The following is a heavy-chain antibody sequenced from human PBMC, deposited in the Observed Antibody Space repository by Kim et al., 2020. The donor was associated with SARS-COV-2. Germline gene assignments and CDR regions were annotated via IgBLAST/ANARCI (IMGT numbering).Heavy chain of an antibody. CDR3: ARPITGTTNYYYGMDV. CDR2: IIPIFGTA. CDR1: GGTFSSYA. J-gene: IGHJ6*02. Sequence: SVKVSCKASGGTFSSYAISWVRQAPGQGLEWMGGIIPIFGTANYAQKFQGRVTITADESTSTAYMELSSLRSEDTAVYYCARPITGTTNYYYGMDVWGQGTTVTVSS. V-gene: IGHV1-69*13. D-gene: IGHD1-7*01.